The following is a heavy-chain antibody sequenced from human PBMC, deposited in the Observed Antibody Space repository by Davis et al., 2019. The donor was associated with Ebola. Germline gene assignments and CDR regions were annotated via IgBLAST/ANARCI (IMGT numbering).Heavy chain of an antibody. V-gene: IGHV3-64*04. Sequence: GGSLRLSCSVSGFMFSSYAMHWVRQAPGKGLQYVSGITNNGGSTYYADSVKGRFTISRDNSQNTLSLQMNSLRAEDTAVYYCAEIYWVRYDMDVWGQGTTVTVSS. CDR1: GFMFSSYA. J-gene: IGHJ6*02. D-gene: IGHD2-8*02. CDR3: AEIYWVRYDMDV. CDR2: ITNNGGST.